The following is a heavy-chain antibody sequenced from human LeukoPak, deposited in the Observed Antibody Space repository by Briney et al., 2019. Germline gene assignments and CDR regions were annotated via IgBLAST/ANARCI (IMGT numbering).Heavy chain of an antibody. CDR3: ARSDSIIRWFDP. D-gene: IGHD4-11*01. V-gene: IGHV4-4*07. CDR2: IYISGTT. Sequence: SETLSLTCNVPGASISSYYWSWIRQPAGKGLEWIGRIYISGTTNYNPSLKSRVAMSVDTSKNQFSLKLNSVTAADTAVYYCARSDSIIRWFDPWGQGTLVTVSS. CDR1: GASISSYY. J-gene: IGHJ5*02.